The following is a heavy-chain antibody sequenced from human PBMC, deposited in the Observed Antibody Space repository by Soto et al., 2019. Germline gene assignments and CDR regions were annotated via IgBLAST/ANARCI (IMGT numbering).Heavy chain of an antibody. CDR1: GFTFDDYA. Sequence: EVQLVESGGGLVQPGRSLRLSCAASGFTFDDYAMHWVRQAPGKGLEWVSGISWNSGSIGYADSVKGRFTISRDNAKNSRYLEMNSLRAEDTALYYCAKPLEPRLASQDFDYWGQGTMVTVSS. V-gene: IGHV3-9*01. D-gene: IGHD1-1*01. J-gene: IGHJ4*02. CDR3: AKPLEPRLASQDFDY. CDR2: ISWNSGSI.